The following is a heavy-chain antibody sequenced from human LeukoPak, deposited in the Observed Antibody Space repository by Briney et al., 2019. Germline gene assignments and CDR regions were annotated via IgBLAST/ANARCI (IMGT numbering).Heavy chain of an antibody. V-gene: IGHV4-34*01. D-gene: IGHD1-7*01. CDR1: GGSFSGYY. CDR3: ARTGTTRKNVNWFDP. Sequence: PSEILSLTCAVYGGSFSGYYWSWIRQPPGKGLEWTGEINHSGSTNYNPSLKSRVTISVDTSKNQFSLKLSSVTAADTAVYYCARTGTTRKNVNWFDPWGQGTLVTVSS. J-gene: IGHJ5*02. CDR2: INHSGST.